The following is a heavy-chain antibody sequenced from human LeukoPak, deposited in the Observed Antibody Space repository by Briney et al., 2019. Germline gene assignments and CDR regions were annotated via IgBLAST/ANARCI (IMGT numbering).Heavy chain of an antibody. CDR1: GGSFSGYY. J-gene: IGHJ2*01. Sequence: SETLSLTCAVYGGSFSGYYWSWIRQPPGKGLEWIGEINRSGSTNYNPSLKSRVTISVDTSKNQFSLKLSSVTAADTAVYYCARVGEIQLWLGRYFDLWGRGTLVTVSS. V-gene: IGHV4-34*01. CDR2: INRSGST. D-gene: IGHD5-18*01. CDR3: ARVGEIQLWLGRYFDL.